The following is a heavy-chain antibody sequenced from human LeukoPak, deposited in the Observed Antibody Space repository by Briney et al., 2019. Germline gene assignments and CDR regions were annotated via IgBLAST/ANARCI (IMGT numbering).Heavy chain of an antibody. Sequence: PSETLSLTCTVSGGSISSYYWSWIRQPAGKGLEWIGRIYTSGSTTYNPSLKSRVTMSVDTSKNQFSPKLSSVTAADTAVYYCARVAPPEYSSSSDAFDIWGQGTMVTVSS. CDR1: GGSISSYY. CDR2: IYTSGST. J-gene: IGHJ3*02. CDR3: ARVAPPEYSSSSDAFDI. V-gene: IGHV4-4*07. D-gene: IGHD6-6*01.